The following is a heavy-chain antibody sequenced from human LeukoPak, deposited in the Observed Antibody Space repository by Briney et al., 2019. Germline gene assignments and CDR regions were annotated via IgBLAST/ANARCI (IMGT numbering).Heavy chain of an antibody. CDR1: GYTFTGYY. V-gene: IGHV1-2*02. J-gene: IGHJ5*02. CDR2: INPNSGGT. CDR3: ASEGPHNLRFLEWLSAPNWFDP. D-gene: IGHD3-3*01. Sequence: GASVKVSRKASGYTFTGYYMHWVRQAPGQGLEWMGWINPNSGGTNYAQKFQGRVTMTRDTSISTAYMELSRLRSDDTAVYYRASEGPHNLRFLEWLSAPNWFDPWGQGTLVTVSS.